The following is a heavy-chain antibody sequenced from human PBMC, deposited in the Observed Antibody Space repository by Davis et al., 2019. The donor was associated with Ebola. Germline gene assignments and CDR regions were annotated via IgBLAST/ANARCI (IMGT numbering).Heavy chain of an antibody. J-gene: IGHJ4*02. Sequence: ASVKVSCKASGYTFTSHGISWVRQAPGQGLEWMGWISTDNGDTNYAQELQGRVSMTADTSMNIVFMELRGLRSDDTAVYYCARTSGYSYGGDYWGQGTLVTVSS. CDR3: ARTSGYSYGGDY. D-gene: IGHD5-18*01. CDR2: ISTDNGDT. V-gene: IGHV1-18*04. CDR1: GYTFTSHG.